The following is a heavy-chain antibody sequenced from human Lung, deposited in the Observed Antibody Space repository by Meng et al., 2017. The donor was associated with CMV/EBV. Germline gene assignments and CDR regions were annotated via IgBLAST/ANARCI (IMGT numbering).Heavy chain of an antibody. CDR3: ARDLGYSSSWYFQYYFDC. V-gene: IGHV1-46*01. J-gene: IGHJ4*02. D-gene: IGHD6-13*01. CDR1: GYTLTNYY. CDR2: INPSDNTT. Sequence: SVKVSXKASGYTLTNYYIHWVRQAPGQGLEWMGIINPSDNTTIYAQKFQGRVTMTRDTSTSTVYMELSSLRSDDTALYYCARDLGYSSSWYFQYYFDCWGQGXLVTVSS.